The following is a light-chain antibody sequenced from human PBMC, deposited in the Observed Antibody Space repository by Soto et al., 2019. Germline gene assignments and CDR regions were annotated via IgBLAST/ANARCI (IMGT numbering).Light chain of an antibody. V-gene: IGKV3-11*01. J-gene: IGKJ4*01. Sequence: TVLTQSPATLSLSPGERATLSCKASQSIGNSLGWFQQKPGQAPRLLIDDAFNRATGIPARFTGSGSGSDFTLTISSLEPEDFGVYYCRQRYNWPLTLGGGNKVDIK. CDR1: QSIGNS. CDR3: RQRYNWPLT. CDR2: DAF.